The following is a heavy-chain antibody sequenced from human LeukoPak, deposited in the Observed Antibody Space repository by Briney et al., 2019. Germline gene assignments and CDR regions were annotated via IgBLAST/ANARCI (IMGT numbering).Heavy chain of an antibody. D-gene: IGHD4-17*01. V-gene: IGHV3-21*01. CDR2: ISSSSSYI. J-gene: IGHJ4*02. CDR1: GFTFSSYS. Sequence: GGSLRLSCAASGFTFSSYSMNWVRQAPGKGLEWVSSISSSSSYIYYADSVKGRFTISRNNAKNSLYLQMNSLRAEDTAVYYCARVRRLRGNRVDYWGQGTLVTVSS. CDR3: ARVRRLRGNRVDY.